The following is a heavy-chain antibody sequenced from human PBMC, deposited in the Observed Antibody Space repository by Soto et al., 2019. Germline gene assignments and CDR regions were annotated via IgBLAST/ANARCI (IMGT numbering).Heavy chain of an antibody. CDR2: IWYDGSNK. Sequence: QVQLVESGGGVVQPGRSLRLSCAASGFTFSSYGMHWVRQAPGKGLEWVAVIWYDGSNKYYADYVKGRFTISRDNSKNTLYLQMNSLRAEDTAVYYCARDAPWALRYYYYYGMDVWGQGTTVTVSS. D-gene: IGHD1-26*01. J-gene: IGHJ6*02. CDR1: GFTFSSYG. V-gene: IGHV3-33*01. CDR3: ARDAPWALRYYYYYGMDV.